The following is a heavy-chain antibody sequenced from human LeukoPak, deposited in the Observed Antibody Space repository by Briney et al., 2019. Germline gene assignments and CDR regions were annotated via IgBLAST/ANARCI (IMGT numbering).Heavy chain of an antibody. CDR1: GFTFSTYA. V-gene: IGHV3-23*01. J-gene: IGHJ4*02. Sequence: AGGSLRLSCAASGFTFSTYAMNWVRQAPGKELESISSISGSGGETYYIDSVRGRFTISRDNSKKTLFLQMNSLRAEDTAVYFCVRDRIGGEEYWGQGTLVTVSS. CDR3: VRDRIGGEEY. CDR2: ISGSGGET. D-gene: IGHD3-16*01.